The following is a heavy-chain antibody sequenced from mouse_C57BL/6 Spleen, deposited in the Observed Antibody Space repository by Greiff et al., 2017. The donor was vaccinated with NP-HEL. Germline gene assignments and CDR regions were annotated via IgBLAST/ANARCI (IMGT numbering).Heavy chain of an antibody. CDR1: GYTFTSYW. D-gene: IGHD1-1*01. V-gene: IGHV1-52*01. Sequence: VQLQQPGAELVRPGSSVKLSCKASGYTFTSYWMHWVKQRPIQGLEWIGNIDPSDSETHYNQKFKDKATLTVDKSSSTAYMQLSSLTSEDSAVYYCARELLREAGYFDVWGTGTTVTVSS. CDR2: IDPSDSET. J-gene: IGHJ1*03. CDR3: ARELLREAGYFDV.